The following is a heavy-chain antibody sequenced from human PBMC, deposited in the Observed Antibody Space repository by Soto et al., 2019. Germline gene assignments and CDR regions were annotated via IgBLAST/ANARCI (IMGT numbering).Heavy chain of an antibody. J-gene: IGHJ4*01. D-gene: IGHD6-19*01. V-gene: IGHV1-18*01. CDR2: ISAFNGAT. Sequence: ASVKVSCKASGYTFTRFGISWVRQAPGQGLEWMGWISAFNGATNYAQKFQDRITMTTDTPTSTAYMELRSLRSDDTAVYYCAKDIREYSSGWTYFDYWGHGTLVTAPQ. CDR1: GYTFTRFG. CDR3: AKDIREYSSGWTYFDY.